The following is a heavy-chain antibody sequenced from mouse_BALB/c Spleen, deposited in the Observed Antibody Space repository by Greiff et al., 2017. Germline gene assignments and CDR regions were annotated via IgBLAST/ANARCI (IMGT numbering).Heavy chain of an antibody. CDR3: ARNGYYYGSSTHYYAMDY. J-gene: IGHJ4*01. CDR2: IWSGGST. D-gene: IGHD1-1*01. CDR1: GFSLTSYG. V-gene: IGHV2-4-1*01. Sequence: QVQLQQSGPGLVQPSQSLSITCTVSGFSLTSYGVHWVRQSPGKGLEWLGVIWSGGSTDYNAAFISRLSIIKDNTKSQVFFKMNSQQADDTAIYYCARNGYYYGSSTHYYAMDYWGQGTSVTVSS.